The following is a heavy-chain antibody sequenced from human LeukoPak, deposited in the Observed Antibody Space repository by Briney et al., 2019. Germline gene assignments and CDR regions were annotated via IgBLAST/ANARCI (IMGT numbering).Heavy chain of an antibody. Sequence: GGSLRLSCAASGFTFSSYAMSWVRQAPGKRLEWVSAISGSGGSTYYADSVKGRFTISRDNSKNTLYLQMNSLRAEDTAVYYCARYYCGGDCYSYYYYGMDVWGQGTTVTVSS. CDR1: GFTFSSYA. CDR2: ISGSGGST. J-gene: IGHJ6*02. CDR3: ARYYCGGDCYSYYYYGMDV. D-gene: IGHD2-21*02. V-gene: IGHV3-23*01.